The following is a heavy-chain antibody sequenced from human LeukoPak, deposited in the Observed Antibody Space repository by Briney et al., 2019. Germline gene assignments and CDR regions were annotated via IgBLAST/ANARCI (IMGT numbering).Heavy chain of an antibody. CDR1: GFTFNNYA. J-gene: IGHJ4*01. V-gene: IGHV3-23*01. CDR2: ISTSGGST. Sequence: GASLRLSCAASGFTFNNYAMSWVRPAPGKGGEWVSAISTSGGSTYYADSVKGRFTISRDNSKNTVYLQINSLRAEDTAVYDCAKSGRIVFGGVHADYWGQGTLVTVSS. CDR3: AKSGRIVFGGVHADY. D-gene: IGHD3-16*01.